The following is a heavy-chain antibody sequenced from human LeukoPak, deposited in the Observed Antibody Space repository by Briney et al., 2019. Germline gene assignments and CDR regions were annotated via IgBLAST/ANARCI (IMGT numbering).Heavy chain of an antibody. CDR2: ISSSSYI. J-gene: IGHJ4*02. Sequence: GGSLRLSCAASGFGFSSYIMHWVRQAPGKGLEWVSSISSSSYIYYADSVKGRFTISRDNAKNSLYLQMNSLRAEDTAAYYCARDLSGYVGYWGQGTLVTVSS. CDR1: GFGFSSYI. D-gene: IGHD5-12*01. V-gene: IGHV3-21*01. CDR3: ARDLSGYVGY.